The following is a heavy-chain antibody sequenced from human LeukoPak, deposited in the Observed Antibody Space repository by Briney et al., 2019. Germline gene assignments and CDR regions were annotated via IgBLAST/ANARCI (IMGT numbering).Heavy chain of an antibody. CDR2: IYENDEK. CDR3: AHRHRGVASDI. Sequence: SGPTLVNPTQTLTLTCTFSGFSFSSGGVGVGWIRQPPGGALEWLGVIYENDEKLYSSSLQNRLSVTKDTSKNQVVLTMANMDPVDTATYCCAHRHRGVASDIWGQGTMATVSS. V-gene: IGHV2-5*01. D-gene: IGHD2-15*01. CDR1: GFSFSSGGVG. J-gene: IGHJ3*02.